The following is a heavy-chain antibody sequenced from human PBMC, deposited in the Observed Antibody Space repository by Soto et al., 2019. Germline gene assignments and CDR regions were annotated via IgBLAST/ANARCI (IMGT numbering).Heavy chain of an antibody. CDR3: ARDKASTGWYFDL. Sequence: QVQLVQSGAEVKKPGSSVKVSCKACGGTFSSYAISWVRQAPGQGLEWMGGIIPIFGTANYAQKFQGRVTITADESTSTAYMALSSLRSDYTAVYYCARDKASTGWYFDLWGRGTLVTVSS. CDR2: IIPIFGTA. J-gene: IGHJ2*01. V-gene: IGHV1-69*12. CDR1: GGTFSSYA. D-gene: IGHD2-2*01.